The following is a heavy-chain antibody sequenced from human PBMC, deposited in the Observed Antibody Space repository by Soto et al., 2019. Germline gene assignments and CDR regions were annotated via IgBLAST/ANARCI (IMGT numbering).Heavy chain of an antibody. J-gene: IGHJ4*02. V-gene: IGHV2-5*02. Sequence: QITLNESGPTVVRPTETLTLTCRFSGFSLTTSGVGVSWIRQSPGKAPEWLALIYWDDDKGYTASLKSRLTITKSTSTNQVLMTLSVLERTATETYYWARRVLRTVFGLITRIVISFDFWAQGTPFAVS. CDR1: GFSLTTSGVG. D-gene: IGHD3-3*01. CDR2: IYWDDDK. CDR3: ARRVLRTVFGLITRIVISFDF.